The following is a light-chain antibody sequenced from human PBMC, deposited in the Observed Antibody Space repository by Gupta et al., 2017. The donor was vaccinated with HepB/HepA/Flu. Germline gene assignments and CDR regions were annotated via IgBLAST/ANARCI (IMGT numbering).Light chain of an antibody. J-gene: IGLJ2*01. V-gene: IGLV1-44*01. CDR1: SSKIGSIT. Sequence: SVLPQPPSASRAPGLRVTISCSGSSSKIGSITVYWYQHPPGRAPKLLMHRDTLRPSGVPERFSGSKSGTSASLAISGLQSEDEAEYYCSACDGSQNKMLFGGGTKLTVL. CDR2: RDT. CDR3: SACDGSQNKML.